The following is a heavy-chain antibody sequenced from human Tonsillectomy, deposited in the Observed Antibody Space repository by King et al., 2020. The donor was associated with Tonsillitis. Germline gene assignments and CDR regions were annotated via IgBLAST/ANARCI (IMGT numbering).Heavy chain of an antibody. CDR3: TSLSDV. CDR2: IRSKATSYAT. V-gene: IGHV3-73*02. D-gene: IGHD2/OR15-2a*01. Sequence: VQLVESGGGLVQPGGSLKLSCAASGFTFSGSAMHWVRQASGKGLEWVGRIRSKATSYATAYAASVKGRFTISRDESKNTAFLQMNSLKTEDTAVYYCTSLSDVWGQGTTVTVSS. CDR1: GFTFSGSA. J-gene: IGHJ6*02.